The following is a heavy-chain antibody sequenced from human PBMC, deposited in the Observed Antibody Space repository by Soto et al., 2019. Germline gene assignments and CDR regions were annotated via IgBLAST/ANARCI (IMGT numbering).Heavy chain of an antibody. V-gene: IGHV1-18*01. D-gene: IGHD2-2*01. CDR1: GYTFSMSG. Sequence: QVQLVQSGAEVKKPGASVKVSCKSSGYTFSMSGISWVRQAPGQGLEWMGWISGYNGKTNYEQKFQDRVTMTIDTATNVSYMEMMSLRSVDTAVYYCAREGPRPYDYFGMDVWGKGTT. J-gene: IGHJ6*04. CDR3: AREGPRPYDYFGMDV. CDR2: ISGYNGKT.